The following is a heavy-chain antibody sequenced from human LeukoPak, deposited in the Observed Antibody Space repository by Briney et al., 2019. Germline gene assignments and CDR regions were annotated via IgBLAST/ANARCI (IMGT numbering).Heavy chain of an antibody. Sequence: SETLSLTCTVSGGSISSSSYYWGWIRQPPGKGLEWIGSIYCSGSTYYNPSLKSRVTISVDTSKNQFSLKLSSVTAADTAVYYCARHVGNSGYAPFDYWGQGTLVTVSS. J-gene: IGHJ4*02. CDR3: ARHVGNSGYAPFDY. CDR1: GGSISSSSYY. V-gene: IGHV4-39*01. D-gene: IGHD5-12*01. CDR2: IYCSGST.